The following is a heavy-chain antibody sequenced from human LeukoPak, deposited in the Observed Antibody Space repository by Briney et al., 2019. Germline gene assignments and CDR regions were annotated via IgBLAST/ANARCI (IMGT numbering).Heavy chain of an antibody. Sequence: SETLSLTCAVYGGSFSGYYWSWIRQPPGKGLEWIGEINHSGSTNYNPSLKSRVTISVDTSKNQFSLKLGSVTAADTAVYYCARGVSRGNWFDPWGQGTLVTVSS. CDR2: INHSGST. J-gene: IGHJ5*02. CDR1: GGSFSGYY. D-gene: IGHD1-26*01. V-gene: IGHV4-34*01. CDR3: ARGVSRGNWFDP.